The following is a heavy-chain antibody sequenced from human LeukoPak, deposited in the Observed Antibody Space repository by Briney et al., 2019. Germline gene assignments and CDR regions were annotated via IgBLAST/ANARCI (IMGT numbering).Heavy chain of an antibody. V-gene: IGHV3-9*01. CDR2: ISWNSGSI. CDR3: VKARSGYDYSIFDY. CDR1: GFTFDDYA. D-gene: IGHD5-12*01. J-gene: IGHJ4*02. Sequence: GRSLRLSCAASGFTFDDYAMHWVRQAPGKGLEWVSGISWNSGSIGYADSVKGRFTISRDNAKNSLYLQMNSLRTEDTALYYCVKARSGYDYSIFDYWGQGTLVTVSS.